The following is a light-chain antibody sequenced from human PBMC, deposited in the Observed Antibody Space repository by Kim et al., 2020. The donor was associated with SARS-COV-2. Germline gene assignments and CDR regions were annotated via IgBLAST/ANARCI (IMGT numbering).Light chain of an antibody. CDR2: MAS. J-gene: IGKJ2*01. Sequence: DIQMTQSPSTLSASVGDRVTITCRASQSISSWLAWYQQKPGKAPKVLIYMASSLESGVPSRFSGSGSGTEFTLSISSLQPDDIATYYCHQYNAYPHTFGQGTKLEIK. CDR3: HQYNAYPHT. V-gene: IGKV1-5*03. CDR1: QSISSW.